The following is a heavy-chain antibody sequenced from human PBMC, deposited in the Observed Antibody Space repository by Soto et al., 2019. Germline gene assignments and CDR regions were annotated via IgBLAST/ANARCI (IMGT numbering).Heavy chain of an antibody. Sequence: SETLSLTCAVSGDSIIGANWWTWVRQSPEKGLEWIGEIYHSGSTKYNPSLKSRVTMSVNKSRTQFSLRLTSVTAADTALYYCAREGTSSWKPIDYWGQGIVVTVSS. D-gene: IGHD6-13*01. CDR2: IYHSGST. CDR3: AREGTSSWKPIDY. CDR1: GDSIIGANW. V-gene: IGHV4-4*02. J-gene: IGHJ4*02.